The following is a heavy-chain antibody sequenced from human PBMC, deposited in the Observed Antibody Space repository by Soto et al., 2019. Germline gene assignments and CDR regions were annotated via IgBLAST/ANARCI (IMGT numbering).Heavy chain of an antibody. CDR3: ASLSDYDYIWGSPDY. V-gene: IGHV3-7*01. Sequence: GGSLRLSCAASGFTFSSYWMSWVRQAPGKGLEWVANIKQDGSEKYYVDSVKGRFTISRDNAKNSLYLQMYSLRAEDTAVYYCASLSDYDYIWGSPDYWGQGTLVTVSS. CDR2: IKQDGSEK. D-gene: IGHD3-16*01. CDR1: GFTFSSYW. J-gene: IGHJ4*02.